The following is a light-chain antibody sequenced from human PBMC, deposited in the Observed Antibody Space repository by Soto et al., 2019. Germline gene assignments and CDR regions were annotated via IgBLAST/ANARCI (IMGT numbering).Light chain of an antibody. CDR1: QSISSF. CDR2: ATS. Sequence: VQMTQSPSSLSASVGDRVTITCRASQSISSFLNWYRQKPGKAPEVLIYATSTLQRGVPSRFIGSGSGTDFTLTISSLQAEDFATYYCQQTYSVSTFGQGTKVEIK. J-gene: IGKJ1*01. CDR3: QQTYSVST. V-gene: IGKV1-39*01.